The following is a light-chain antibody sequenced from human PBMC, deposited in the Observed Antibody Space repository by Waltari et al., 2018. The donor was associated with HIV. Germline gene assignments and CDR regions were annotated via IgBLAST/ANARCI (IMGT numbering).Light chain of an antibody. CDR1: SSDVGGYNY. J-gene: IGLJ1*01. CDR3: CSYAGSSTYV. V-gene: IGLV2-23*02. CDR2: DVS. Sequence: QSALTQPASVSGSPGQSIPISCTGTSSDVGGYNYVSCYQQHPGKAPKLMIYDVSKRPSGVSNRFSGSKSGNTASLTISGLQAEDEADYYCCSYAGSSTYVFGTGTKVTVL.